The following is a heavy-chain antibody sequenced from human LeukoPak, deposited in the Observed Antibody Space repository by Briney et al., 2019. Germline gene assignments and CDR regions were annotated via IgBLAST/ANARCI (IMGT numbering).Heavy chain of an antibody. J-gene: IGHJ4*02. CDR3: ARDPSYYYDSSGHSDY. Sequence: ASVKVSRKASGYTFTSYGISWVRQAPGQGLEWMGWISAYNGNTNYAQKLQGRVTMTTDTSTSTAYMELRSLRSDDTAAYYCARDPSYYYDSSGHSDYWGQGTLVTVSS. CDR1: GYTFTSYG. CDR2: ISAYNGNT. D-gene: IGHD3-22*01. V-gene: IGHV1-18*01.